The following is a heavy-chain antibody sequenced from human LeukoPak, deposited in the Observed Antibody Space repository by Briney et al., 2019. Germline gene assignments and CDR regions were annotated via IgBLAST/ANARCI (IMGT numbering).Heavy chain of an antibody. CDR3: ARERRFGNWARWFDP. V-gene: IGHV4-59*01. J-gene: IGHJ5*02. CDR1: GGSISSYY. Sequence: SETLSLTCTVSGGSISSYYWSWIRQPPGKGLEWIGYIYYSGSTNYNPSLKSRVNISVDTFKNQFSLKLSFVTAADTAVYYCARERRFGNWARWFDPWGQGTLVTVSS. D-gene: IGHD3-10*01. CDR2: IYYSGST.